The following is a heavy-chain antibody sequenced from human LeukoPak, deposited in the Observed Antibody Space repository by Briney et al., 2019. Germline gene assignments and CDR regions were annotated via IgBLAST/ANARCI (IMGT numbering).Heavy chain of an antibody. V-gene: IGHV1-18*01. Sequence: ASVKGSCKASGYTFTSYGIRWVRQAPGQGLEWMGWISAYNGNTNYAQKLQGRVTMTTDTPTSTAYMELRSLRSDDTPVYYCARAGYCSGGSCYSSPFDYWGQGTLVTVSS. CDR3: ARAGYCSGGSCYSSPFDY. CDR2: ISAYNGNT. CDR1: GYTFTSYG. D-gene: IGHD2-15*01. J-gene: IGHJ4*02.